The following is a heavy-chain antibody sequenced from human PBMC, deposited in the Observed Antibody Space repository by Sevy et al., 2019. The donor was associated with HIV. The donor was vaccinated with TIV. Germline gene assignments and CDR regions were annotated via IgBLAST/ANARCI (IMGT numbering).Heavy chain of an antibody. Sequence: ASVKVSCKASGYTFTGYYMHWVRQAPGQGLEWMGWINPNSGGTNYAQKFQGRVTMTRDTSISTAYMELSRLRSDDTAVDYCARGNRGYYDSSGYYWLFDYWGQGTLVTVSS. V-gene: IGHV1-2*02. CDR2: INPNSGGT. D-gene: IGHD3-22*01. CDR3: ARGNRGYYDSSGYYWLFDY. CDR1: GYTFTGYY. J-gene: IGHJ4*02.